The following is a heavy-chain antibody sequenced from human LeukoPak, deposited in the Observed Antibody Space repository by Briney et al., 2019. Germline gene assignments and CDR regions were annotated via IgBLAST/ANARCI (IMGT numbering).Heavy chain of an antibody. CDR2: INPNSGGT. Sequence: ASVKVSCKASGYTFTGYYMHRVRQAPGQGLEWMGWINPNSGGTNYAQKFQGRVTMTRDTSISTAYMELSRLRSDDTAVYYCARDDCSSTSCYGFDYWGQGTLVTVSS. J-gene: IGHJ4*02. D-gene: IGHD2-2*01. CDR3: ARDDCSSTSCYGFDY. V-gene: IGHV1-2*02. CDR1: GYTFTGYY.